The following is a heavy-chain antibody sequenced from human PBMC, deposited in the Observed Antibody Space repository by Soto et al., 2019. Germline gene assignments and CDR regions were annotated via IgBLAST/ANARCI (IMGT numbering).Heavy chain of an antibody. CDR2: IKHSGST. J-gene: IGHJ6*02. V-gene: IGHV4-34*01. CDR3: ARTGGMDL. CDR1: GGSFTGYY. Sequence: QVQLQQWGAGLLKPSETLSLTCAVYGGSFTGYYWSWLRQPPGKGPELIGEIKHSGSTKYNPSLENLVTISVDTSKNQFSLKLNSVSAADTAVYYCARTGGMDLWSQGATVTVSS.